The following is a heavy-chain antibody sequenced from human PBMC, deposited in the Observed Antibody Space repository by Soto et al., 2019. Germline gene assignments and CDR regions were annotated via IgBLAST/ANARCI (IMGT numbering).Heavy chain of an antibody. J-gene: IGHJ4*02. D-gene: IGHD6-13*01. Sequence: EVQLLESGGGLVQPGGSLRLSCAASGFTFSNYAMTWVRQAPGKGLEWVSAISGSGGTTYYADSVKGRFTISRDNSKNTMNLQMNSLRVEDTALYYCAKDGGGLAAAAVRPLGASDCWGQVTLVTVSS. CDR3: AKDGGGLAAAAVRPLGASDC. V-gene: IGHV3-23*01. CDR2: ISGSGGTT. CDR1: GFTFSNYA.